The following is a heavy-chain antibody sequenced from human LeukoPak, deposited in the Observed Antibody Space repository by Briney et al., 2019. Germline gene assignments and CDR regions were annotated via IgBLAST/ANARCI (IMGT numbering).Heavy chain of an antibody. J-gene: IGHJ2*01. V-gene: IGHV1-2*02. CDR2: INPNSGGT. CDR3: ARDSGWYTDPWYFDL. Sequence: ASVKVSCKASGYTFTSYGISWVRQAPGQGLEWMGWINPNSGGTNYAQKFQGRVTMTRDTSISTAYMELSRLRSDDTAVYYCARDSGWYTDPWYFDLWGRGTLVTVSS. D-gene: IGHD6-19*01. CDR1: GYTFTSYG.